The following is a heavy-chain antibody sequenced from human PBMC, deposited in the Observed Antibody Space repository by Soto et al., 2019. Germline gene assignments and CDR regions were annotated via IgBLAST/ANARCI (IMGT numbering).Heavy chain of an antibody. J-gene: IGHJ3*02. CDR3: ARGCGGSCYVWYDAFDI. V-gene: IGHV4-59*01. Sequence: PSETLSLTCTVTGGAISSYYWSWIRQPPGKGLVWIGYIYYSGSTNYNPSLKSRVTISLDTSKNQFSLKLSSVTAADTAVYYCARGCGGSCYVWYDAFDIWGQGTMVTVSS. D-gene: IGHD2-15*01. CDR2: IYYSGST. CDR1: GGAISSYY.